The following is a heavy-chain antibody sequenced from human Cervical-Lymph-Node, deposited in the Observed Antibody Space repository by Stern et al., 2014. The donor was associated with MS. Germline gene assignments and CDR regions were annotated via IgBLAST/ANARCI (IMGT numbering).Heavy chain of an antibody. CDR3: ARATDL. J-gene: IGHJ5*02. V-gene: IGHV4-59*01. CDR1: GASITRYY. Sequence: VQLVESGPGLLRPSATLSLTCTASGASITRYYWSWVRQPPGKGLEWIGYIYYSGTTNYNASLKGRVAISIDTSKTQFSLRLSSVTAADTAVYYCARATDLWGQGTLVTVSS. CDR2: IYYSGTT.